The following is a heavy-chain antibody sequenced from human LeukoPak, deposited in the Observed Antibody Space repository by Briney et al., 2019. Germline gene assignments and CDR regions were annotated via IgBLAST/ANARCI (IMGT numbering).Heavy chain of an antibody. Sequence: GASVKVSCKASGYTFTSYGITWVRQAPGQGLEWMGWISGYSGNTVYAQNLQDRVTMTTDTSTSTAYMELRSLRSDDTAVYYCARDSGYRGEYYFYLWGQGTLVTVSS. J-gene: IGHJ4*02. CDR3: ARDSGYRGEYYFYL. V-gene: IGHV1-18*01. D-gene: IGHD5-12*01. CDR1: GYTFTSYG. CDR2: ISGYSGNT.